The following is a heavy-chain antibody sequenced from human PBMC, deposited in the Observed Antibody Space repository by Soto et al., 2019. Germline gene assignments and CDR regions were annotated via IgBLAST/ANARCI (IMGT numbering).Heavy chain of an antibody. V-gene: IGHV3-23*01. Sequence: VQLLESGGGLVQPGGSLRLSCAASGFTFSSYAMSWVRQAPGKGLEWVSAISGSGGSTYYADSVKGRFTISRDNSKNTLYLQMNSLRAEDTAVYYCANAGIAAAGPYYYYGMDVWGQGTTVTVSS. CDR2: ISGSGGST. CDR3: ANAGIAAAGPYYYYGMDV. D-gene: IGHD6-13*01. J-gene: IGHJ6*02. CDR1: GFTFSSYA.